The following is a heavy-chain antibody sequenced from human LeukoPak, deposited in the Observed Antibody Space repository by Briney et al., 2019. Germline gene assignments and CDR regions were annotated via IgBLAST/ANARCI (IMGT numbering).Heavy chain of an antibody. CDR3: ARGGAARLHFQN. CDR2: IYHSGST. J-gene: IGHJ1*01. Sequence: NPSETLSLTCTVSGGSISTYYWNRIRQPPGKGLEWIGYIYHSGSTNYNPSLQSRVTISVDTSKNQFSLNLNSVTAADTAVYYCARGGAARLHFQNWGQGTLVTVSS. CDR1: GGSISTYY. V-gene: IGHV4-59*01. D-gene: IGHD6-6*01.